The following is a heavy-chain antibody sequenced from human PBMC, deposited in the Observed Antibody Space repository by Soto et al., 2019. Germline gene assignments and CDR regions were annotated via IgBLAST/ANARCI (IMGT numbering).Heavy chain of an antibody. CDR2: IYHSGST. V-gene: IGHV4-38-2*02. Sequence: SETLSLTCTVSGGSISSGYYWGWIRQPPGKGLEWIGSIYHSGSTYYNPSLKSRVTISVDTSKNQFSLKLSSVTAADTAVYYCARAAIFGVVIAFDYWGQGTLVTVSS. CDR3: ARAAIFGVVIAFDY. D-gene: IGHD3-3*01. CDR1: GGSISSGYY. J-gene: IGHJ4*02.